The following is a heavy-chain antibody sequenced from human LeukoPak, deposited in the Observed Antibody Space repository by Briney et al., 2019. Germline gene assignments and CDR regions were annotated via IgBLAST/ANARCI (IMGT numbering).Heavy chain of an antibody. CDR3: ARASLRFLEWLYGPPVEPFDI. V-gene: IGHV1-2*02. CDR2: INPNSGGT. D-gene: IGHD3-3*01. Sequence: ASVKVSCKASGYTFTGYYMHWVRQAPGQGLERMGWINPNSGGTNYAQKFQGRVTMTRDTSISTAYMELSRLRSDDTAVYYCARASLRFLEWLYGPPVEPFDIWGQGTMVTVSS. J-gene: IGHJ3*02. CDR1: GYTFTGYY.